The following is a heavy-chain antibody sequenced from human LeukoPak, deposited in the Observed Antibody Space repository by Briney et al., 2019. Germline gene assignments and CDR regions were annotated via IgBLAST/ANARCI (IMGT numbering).Heavy chain of an antibody. CDR2: INHNGNVN. CDR3: ARGGGLDV. V-gene: IGHV3-7*03. Sequence: GGSLRLSCAASGFTFSSYWMNWARQAPGKGLEWVASINHNGNVNYYVDSVKGRFTISRDNAKNTLYLQMSNLRAEDTAVYFCARGGGLDVWGQGATVTVSS. D-gene: IGHD3-16*01. CDR1: GFTFSSYW. J-gene: IGHJ6*02.